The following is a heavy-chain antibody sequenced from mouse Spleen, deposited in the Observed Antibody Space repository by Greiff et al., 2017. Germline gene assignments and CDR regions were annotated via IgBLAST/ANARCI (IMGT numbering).Heavy chain of an antibody. D-gene: IGHD1-1*01. CDR1: GFTFSSYG. CDR3: ARQDHYGSSSYFDV. J-gene: IGHJ1*01. Sequence: EVKVVESGGDLVKPGGSLKLSCAASGFTFSSYGMSWVRQTPDKRLEWVATISSGGSYTYYPDSVKGRFTISRDNAKNTLYLQMSSLKSEDTAMYYCARQDHYGSSSYFDVWGAGTTVTVSS. V-gene: IGHV5-6*01. CDR2: ISSGGSYT.